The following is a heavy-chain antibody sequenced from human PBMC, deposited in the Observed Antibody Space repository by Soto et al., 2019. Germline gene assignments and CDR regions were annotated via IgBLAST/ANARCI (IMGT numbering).Heavy chain of an antibody. CDR2: ISGSGGST. CDR1: GFTVSSYA. J-gene: IGHJ4*02. D-gene: IGHD3-22*01. Sequence: GGSLRLSCAASGFTVSSYAMSWVRQAPGKGLEWVSAISGSGGSTYYADSVKGRFTISRDNSKNTLYLQMNSLRAEDTAVYYCATEKVVVVISQFDYWGQGTLVTVSS. CDR3: ATEKVVVVISQFDY. V-gene: IGHV3-23*01.